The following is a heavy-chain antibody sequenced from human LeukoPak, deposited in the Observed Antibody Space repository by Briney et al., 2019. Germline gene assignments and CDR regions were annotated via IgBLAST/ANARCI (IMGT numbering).Heavy chain of an antibody. Sequence: PGGSLRLSCAASGFTFDDYGMHWVRQAPGKGLVWVSRIKSDGSTNYADSVKGRFTISRDNAKNTVSLQMNSLRAEDTGVYYCARAPSEIGGYYPEYFRHWGQGTLVTVSS. J-gene: IGHJ1*01. CDR3: ARAPSEIGGYYPEYFRH. CDR2: IKSDGST. CDR1: GFTFDDYG. V-gene: IGHV3-74*01. D-gene: IGHD3-22*01.